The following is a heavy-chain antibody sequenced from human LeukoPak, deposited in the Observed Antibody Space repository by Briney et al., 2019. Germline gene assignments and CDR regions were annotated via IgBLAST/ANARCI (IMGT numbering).Heavy chain of an antibody. CDR2: IYYSGST. Sequence: SETLSLTCTVSGGSISSYYWSWIRQPPGKGLEWIGYIYYSGSTNYNPSLKSRVTISVDTSKKQFSLKLSSVTAADTAVYYCARDKGYGDYADWFDPWGQGTLVTVSS. CDR3: ARDKGYGDYADWFDP. V-gene: IGHV4-59*01. J-gene: IGHJ5*02. D-gene: IGHD4-17*01. CDR1: GGSISSYY.